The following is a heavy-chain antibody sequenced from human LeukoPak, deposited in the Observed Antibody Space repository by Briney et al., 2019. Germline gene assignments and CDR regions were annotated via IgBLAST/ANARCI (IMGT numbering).Heavy chain of an antibody. Sequence: GGSLRLSCAASGFTFSSYGMHWVRQAPGKGLEWVAFIRYDGSNKYYADSVKGRSTISRDNSKNTLYLQMNSLRAEDTAVYYCARDSIEVVVAATFDYWGQGTLVTVSS. D-gene: IGHD2-15*01. CDR2: IRYDGSNK. CDR1: GFTFSSYG. V-gene: IGHV3-30*02. J-gene: IGHJ4*02. CDR3: ARDSIEVVVAATFDY.